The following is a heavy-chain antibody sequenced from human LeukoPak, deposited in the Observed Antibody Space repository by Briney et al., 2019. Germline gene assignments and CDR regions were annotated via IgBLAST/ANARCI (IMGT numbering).Heavy chain of an antibody. CDR1: GYSFTSYW. V-gene: IGHV5-51*01. CDR3: ARQEHYSSSWPYYFDY. J-gene: IGHJ4*02. CDR2: IYPGDSDI. Sequence: GESLKISCEGSGYSFTSYWIGWVRQMPGKGLEWMGIIYPGDSDIRYSPSFQGQVTISVDISINTAYLQWSSLKASDTAMYYCARQEHYSSSWPYYFDYWGQGTLVTVTS. D-gene: IGHD6-13*01.